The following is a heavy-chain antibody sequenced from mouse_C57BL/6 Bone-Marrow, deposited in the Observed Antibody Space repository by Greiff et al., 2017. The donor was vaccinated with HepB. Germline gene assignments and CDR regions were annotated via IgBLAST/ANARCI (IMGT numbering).Heavy chain of an antibody. V-gene: IGHV5-17*01. Sequence: EVKLVESGGGLVKPGGSLKLSCAASGFTFSDYGMHWVRQAPEKGLEWVAYISSGSSTIYYADTVKGRFTISRDTAKNTLFLQMTSLRSEDTAMYYCARRHGSRYYFDYWGQGTTLTVSS. CDR1: GFTFSDYG. D-gene: IGHD1-1*01. CDR2: ISSGSSTI. CDR3: ARRHGSRYYFDY. J-gene: IGHJ2*01.